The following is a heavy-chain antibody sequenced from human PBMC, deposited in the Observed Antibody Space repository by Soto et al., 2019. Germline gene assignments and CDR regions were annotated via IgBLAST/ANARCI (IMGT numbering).Heavy chain of an antibody. CDR1: GFTLSIYS. J-gene: IGHJ4*02. D-gene: IGHD2-2*01. CDR3: ANYSVGGEVPGALNFDN. Sequence: GGSLRLSCAASGFTLSIYSMSWVRQAPGRGLGWVALVSYNGRKEYYADSVKGRFSISRDNSKNTLYAQMNTLRDEDPAVFYCANYSVGGEVPGALNFDNWGRGTLVTVSS. CDR2: VSYNGRKE. V-gene: IGHV3-30*18.